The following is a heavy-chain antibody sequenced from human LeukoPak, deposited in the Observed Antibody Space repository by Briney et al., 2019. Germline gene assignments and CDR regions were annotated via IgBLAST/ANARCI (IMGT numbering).Heavy chain of an antibody. CDR3: ARENHTILGGGFDP. CDR1: GNTFTGYY. V-gene: IGHV1-2*02. CDR2: INPNSGGT. D-gene: IGHD3-3*01. Sequence: GASVKVSCKASGNTFTGYYMHWVRQAPGQGLEWMGWINPNSGGTNYAQKFQGRVTTTRDTSISTAYMELSRLRSDDTAVYYCARENHTILGGGFDPWGQGTLVTVSS. J-gene: IGHJ5*02.